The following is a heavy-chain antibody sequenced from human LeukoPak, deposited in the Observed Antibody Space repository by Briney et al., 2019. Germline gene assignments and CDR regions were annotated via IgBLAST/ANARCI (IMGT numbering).Heavy chain of an antibody. V-gene: IGHV3-21*04. CDR3: AKALPPIWTSYYMDV. CDR2: ISSSSSYI. J-gene: IGHJ6*03. CDR1: GFTFSSFT. Sequence: GGSLRLSCAASGFTFSSFTMNWVRQAPGKGLEWVSSISSSSSYIYSADSVKGRFTISRDNYKNTLYLQMNSLRAEDTAVYYCAKALPPIWTSYYMDVWGKGTTVTVSS. D-gene: IGHD3/OR15-3a*01.